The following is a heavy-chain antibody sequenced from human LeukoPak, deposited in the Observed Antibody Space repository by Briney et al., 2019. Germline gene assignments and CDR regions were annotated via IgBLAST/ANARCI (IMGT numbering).Heavy chain of an antibody. D-gene: IGHD2-2*01. V-gene: IGHV1-8*01. J-gene: IGHJ4*02. CDR3: ARGARYCSSTSCYGGEDY. Sequence: ASVKVSCKASGYTFTSYDINWVRQATGQGLEWMGWMNPNSGNTGCAQKFQGRVTMTRNTSISTAYMELSSLRSEDTAVYYCARGARYCSSTSCYGGEDYWGQGTLVTVSS. CDR1: GYTFTSYD. CDR2: MNPNSGNT.